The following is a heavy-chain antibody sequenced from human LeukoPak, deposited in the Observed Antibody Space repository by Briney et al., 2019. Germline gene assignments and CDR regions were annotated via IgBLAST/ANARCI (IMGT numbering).Heavy chain of an antibody. CDR3: ARARDIVVVPAAMVPDAFDI. V-gene: IGHV3-21*01. CDR1: GFTFSSYS. D-gene: IGHD2-2*01. J-gene: IGHJ3*02. Sequence: GGSLRLSCAASGFTFSSYSMNCVRQAPGKGLGWVSSISSRSSYIYYADSVKGRFTISRDNAKNSLYLQTNSLRAEDTAVYYCARARDIVVVPAAMVPDAFDIWGQGTMVTVSS. CDR2: ISSRSSYI.